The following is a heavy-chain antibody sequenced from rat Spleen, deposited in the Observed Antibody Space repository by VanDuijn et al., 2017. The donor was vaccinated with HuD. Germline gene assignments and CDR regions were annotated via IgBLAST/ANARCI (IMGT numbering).Heavy chain of an antibody. J-gene: IGHJ2*01. D-gene: IGHD1-11*01. Sequence: QVQLKESGPGLVQPSQTLSLTCTVSGFSLNNYGVIWVRQPPGKGLEWMGIIWGNGNTNYKSPLKSRLSISKDTSKSQVFLKMNSLQTEDTAIYYCTRDLETEGYFDYWGQGVMVTVSS. CDR3: TRDLETEGYFDY. V-gene: IGHV2-13*01. CDR1: GFSLNNYG. CDR2: IWGNGNT.